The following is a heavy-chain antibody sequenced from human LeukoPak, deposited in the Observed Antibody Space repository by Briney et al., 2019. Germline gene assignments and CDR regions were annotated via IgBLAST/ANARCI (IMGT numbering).Heavy chain of an antibody. J-gene: IGHJ4*02. CDR3: ARLKLLWSNYFDY. CDR1: GFTFDKAW. Sequence: KTGGSLRLSCAASGFTFDKAWMTWVRQAPGKGLEWVGRIKSKIHGGTIDYAAPVKGRFTISRDDSENTVYLQMSSLRTEDTAMYYCARLKLLWSNYFDYWGQGTLVTVSS. D-gene: IGHD2-2*01. CDR2: IKSKIHGGTI. V-gene: IGHV3-15*01.